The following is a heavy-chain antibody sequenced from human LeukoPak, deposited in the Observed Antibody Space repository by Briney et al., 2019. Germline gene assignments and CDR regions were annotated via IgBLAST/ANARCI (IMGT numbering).Heavy chain of an antibody. CDR2: IYYSGST. J-gene: IGHJ6*03. CDR3: AREGYYMDV. CDR1: GGSISSYY. V-gene: IGHV4-59*01. Sequence: SETLSLTCSVSGGSISSYYWSWIRQPPGKGLEWIGYIYYSGSTNYNPSLKSRVTISVDTSKNQFSLKLSSVTAADTAVYYCAREGYYMDVWGKGTTVTISS.